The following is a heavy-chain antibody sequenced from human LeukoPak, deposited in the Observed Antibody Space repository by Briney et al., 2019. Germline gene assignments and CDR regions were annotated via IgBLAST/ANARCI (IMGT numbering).Heavy chain of an antibody. D-gene: IGHD3-22*01. CDR1: GFTFSSYW. CDR3: ARAYYDSSDYYYVYFDY. V-gene: IGHV3-7*01. J-gene: IGHJ4*02. CDR2: IKQDGSEK. Sequence: PGGSLRLSCAASGFTFSSYWMSWVRQAPGKGLEWVANIKQDGSEKYYVDSVKGRFTISRDNAKNSLYLQMNSLRAEDTAVYYCARAYYDSSDYYYVYFDYWGQGTLVTVSS.